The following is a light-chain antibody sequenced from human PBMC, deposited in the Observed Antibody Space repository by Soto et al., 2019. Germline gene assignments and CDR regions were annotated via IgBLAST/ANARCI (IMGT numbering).Light chain of an antibody. CDR1: QIVSIK. CDR2: DTS. CDR3: QQYNNWPPIT. Sequence: EIVMTQYPATLSVSPGERYTLSCLASQIVSIKLAWYQQKPGQAPSLLIYDTSNRATGIPARFSGSGSGTEFTLTISSLQSEDFAVYYCQQYNNWPPITVGQGTRLEIK. V-gene: IGKV3-15*01. J-gene: IGKJ5*01.